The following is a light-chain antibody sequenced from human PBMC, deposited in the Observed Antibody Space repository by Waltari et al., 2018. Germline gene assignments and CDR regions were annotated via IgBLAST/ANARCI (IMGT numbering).Light chain of an antibody. J-gene: IGKJ1*01. CDR3: QQLNSYPWT. V-gene: IGKV1-9*01. CDR2: AAS. Sequence: IQLTQSPYSLSASVGDRVPITCRASQGISSYLAWYQQKPGKAPKLLIYAASTLQSGVPSRFSGSGSGTDFTLTISSLQPEDFATYYCQQLNSYPWTFGQGTKVEIK. CDR1: QGISSY.